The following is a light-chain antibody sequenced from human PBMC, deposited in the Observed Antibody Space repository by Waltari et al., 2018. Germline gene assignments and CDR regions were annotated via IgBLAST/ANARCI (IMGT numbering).Light chain of an antibody. J-gene: IGKJ4*01. V-gene: IGKV1-39*01. CDR2: GAS. CDR3: QQTYTTPPVT. Sequence: DIQMTQSPYSLSASAGDRITITCRASQNINSHLNWYQQKPGIAPRVLIYGASNLETGVPSRFSGSGSGTDFTLTISGLQPEDFATYFCQQTYTTPPVTFGAGTKVEIK. CDR1: QNINSH.